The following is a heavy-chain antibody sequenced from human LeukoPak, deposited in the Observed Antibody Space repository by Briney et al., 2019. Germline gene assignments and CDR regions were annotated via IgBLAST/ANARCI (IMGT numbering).Heavy chain of an antibody. CDR1: GYTFTSYD. CDR2: MNPNSGNT. D-gene: IGHD3-3*01. J-gene: IGHJ5*02. CDR3: ARGRSKYDFWSGSTHGWFDP. V-gene: IGHV1-8*01. Sequence: GASVKVSCKASGYTFTSYDIHWVRQATGQGLEWIGWMNPNSGNTGYAQKFQGRVTMTRNTSISTAYMELSSLRSEDTAVYYCARGRSKYDFWSGSTHGWFDPWGQGTLVTVSS.